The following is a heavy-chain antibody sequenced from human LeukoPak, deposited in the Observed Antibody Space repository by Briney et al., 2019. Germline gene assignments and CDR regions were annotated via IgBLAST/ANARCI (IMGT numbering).Heavy chain of an antibody. D-gene: IGHD1-26*01. CDR1: GFTYSSYG. V-gene: IGHV3-23*01. CDR3: AKGSREWELLDAFDI. Sequence: RGSLRLSCAASGFTYSSYGMTWVRQAPGKGLEWVSGISGSGSRTDYADSVKGRFTISRDNAKNTLYLQMNSLRAEDTAAYYCAKGSREWELLDAFDIWGQGTMVTVSS. CDR2: ISGSGSRT. J-gene: IGHJ3*02.